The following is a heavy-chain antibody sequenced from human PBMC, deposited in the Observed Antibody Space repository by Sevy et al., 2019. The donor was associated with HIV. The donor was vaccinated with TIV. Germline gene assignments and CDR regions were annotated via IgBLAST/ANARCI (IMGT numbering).Heavy chain of an antibody. CDR2: INTNSGDTGT. D-gene: IGHD3-3*01. CDR1: GYTFTGNY. Sequence: ASVKVSCKTSGYTFTGNYIHWVRQAPGQGLEWMGWINTNSGDTGTKYAQKFQGRVTMTSDRSINTVYMDLTRLSPDDTAVYYCAREGYDLWSGYSAPSFEYWGQGTLVTVSS. J-gene: IGHJ4*02. V-gene: IGHV1-2*02. CDR3: AREGYDLWSGYSAPSFEY.